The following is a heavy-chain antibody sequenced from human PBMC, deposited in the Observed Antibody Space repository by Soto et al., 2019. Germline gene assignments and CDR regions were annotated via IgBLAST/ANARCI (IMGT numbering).Heavy chain of an antibody. V-gene: IGHV2-5*02. Sequence: QITLKESGPTLVKPTQTLTLTCTFSGFSLRDSTVSVGWVRQPPGRALEWLALIYWDDDTRFTPSLQNRLTVTKDTSKTQVVLTMTTVAPEDTGTYFCVHRGDYHDRSGFYHPHFDYWGHGTLFTVSA. CDR3: VHRGDYHDRSGFYHPHFDY. J-gene: IGHJ4*01. D-gene: IGHD3-22*01. CDR2: IYWDDDT. CDR1: GFSLRDSTVS.